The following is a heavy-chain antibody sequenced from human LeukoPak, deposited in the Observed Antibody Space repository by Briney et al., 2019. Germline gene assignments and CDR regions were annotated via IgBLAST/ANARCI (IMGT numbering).Heavy chain of an antibody. V-gene: IGHV1-8*01. CDR3: ARGRKYQLLYVTPYYYYMDV. Sequence: ASVKVSCKASGYTFTSYDINWVRQATGQGLEWMGWTNPNSGNTGYAQKFQGRVTMTRNTSISTAYMELSSLRSEDTAVYYCARGRKYQLLYVTPYYYYMDVWGKGTTVTVSS. CDR1: GYTFTSYD. J-gene: IGHJ6*03. CDR2: TNPNSGNT. D-gene: IGHD2-2*02.